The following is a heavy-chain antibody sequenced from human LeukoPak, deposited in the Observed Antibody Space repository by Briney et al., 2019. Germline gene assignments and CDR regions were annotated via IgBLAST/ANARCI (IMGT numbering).Heavy chain of an antibody. D-gene: IGHD6-13*01. CDR3: AKDIGYSRNRALGS. CDR2: ISWNSGSI. J-gene: IGHJ4*02. V-gene: IGHV3-9*03. CDR1: GFTFDDYA. Sequence: PGRSLRLSCAASGFTFDDYAMHWVRQAPGKGLEWVSGISWNSGSIGYADSVKGRFTISRDNAKNSLYLQMNSLRAEDMALYYCAKDIGYSRNRALGSGGQGTLVTVSS.